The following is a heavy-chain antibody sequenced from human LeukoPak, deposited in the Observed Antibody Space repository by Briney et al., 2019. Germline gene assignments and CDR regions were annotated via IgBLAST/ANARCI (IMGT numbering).Heavy chain of an antibody. J-gene: IGHJ5*02. V-gene: IGHV1-46*01. CDR1: GYTFTSYY. CDR2: INPSGGNT. CDR3: AKRLGSRRYYAP. D-gene: IGHD3-10*01. Sequence: VASVTVSCKASGYTFTSYYIHWVRQAPGQGLEWMGIINPSGGNTNYPQKFQGRVTMTRDTSTSTVYMELSSLRSEDTAVYYCAKRLGSRRYYAPWGQGTLVTVSS.